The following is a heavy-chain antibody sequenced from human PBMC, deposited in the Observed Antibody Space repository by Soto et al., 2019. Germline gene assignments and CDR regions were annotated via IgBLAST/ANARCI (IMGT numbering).Heavy chain of an antibody. Sequence: QVQLQQWGAGLLKPSETLSLTCAVYGGSFSNYYWSWIRQPPGKGLEWIGEINHSGSTNYNPSLKSRVTISVDTSKNQFSLTLSSVTAADTAVYYCARRMYGSGTYLGYWGQGTLVTVSS. CDR2: INHSGST. J-gene: IGHJ4*02. D-gene: IGHD3-10*01. V-gene: IGHV4-34*01. CDR1: GGSFSNYY. CDR3: ARRMYGSGTYLGY.